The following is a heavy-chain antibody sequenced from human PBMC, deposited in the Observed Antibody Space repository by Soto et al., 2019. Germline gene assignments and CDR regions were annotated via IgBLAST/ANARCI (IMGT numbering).Heavy chain of an antibody. V-gene: IGHV3-21*01. CDR1: GFTFSSYS. CDR2: ISSSSSYI. CDR3: ARGTGEYCSSTSCYTSYYYYGMDV. J-gene: IGHJ6*02. Sequence: GGSLRLSCAASGFTFSSYSMNWVRQAPGKGLEWVSSISSSSSYIYYADSVKGRFTISRDNAKNSLYLQMNSLRAEDTAVYYCARGTGEYCSSTSCYTSYYYYGMDVWGQGTTVTVSS. D-gene: IGHD2-2*02.